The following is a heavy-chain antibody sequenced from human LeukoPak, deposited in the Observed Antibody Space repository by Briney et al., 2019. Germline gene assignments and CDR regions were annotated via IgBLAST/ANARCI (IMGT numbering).Heavy chain of an antibody. D-gene: IGHD3-10*01. V-gene: IGHV4-39*07. Sequence: SETLSLTCTVSGGSIRSSYYYWGWIRQPPGKGLEWIGSIYDSGSTYYNPSLKSRVTISVDTSKNQFSLKLSSVTAADTAVYYCARELSGSGGVRFDPWGQGTLVTVSS. CDR1: GGSIRSSYYY. J-gene: IGHJ5*02. CDR3: ARELSGSGGVRFDP. CDR2: IYDSGST.